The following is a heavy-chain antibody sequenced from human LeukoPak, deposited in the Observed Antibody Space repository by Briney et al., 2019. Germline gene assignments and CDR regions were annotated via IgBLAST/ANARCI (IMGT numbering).Heavy chain of an antibody. CDR2: ISDSGGNT. J-gene: IGHJ4*02. V-gene: IGHV3-23*01. CDR1: GFTFNIYA. CDR3: ARHRSSWLIDY. Sequence: GGSLRLSCAASGFTFNIYAMSWVRQAPWERLQWVSGISDSGGNTYYADSVRGRFTISRDNSKNTLYLQMNSLRAEDTAVYYCARHRSSWLIDYWGQGTLVTVSS. D-gene: IGHD6-6*01.